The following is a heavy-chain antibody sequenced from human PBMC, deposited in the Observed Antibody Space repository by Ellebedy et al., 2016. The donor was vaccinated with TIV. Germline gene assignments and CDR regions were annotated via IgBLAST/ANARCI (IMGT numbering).Heavy chain of an antibody. CDR2: IDPSSGAT. J-gene: IGHJ5*02. CDR1: GYAFGSYG. Sequence: ASVKVSCKASGYAFGSYGISWVRQAPGQGLEWMGWIDPSSGATHYAKEFQGRVTLTRDTSIKIVHMELNNLRSDDTAIYYCARIKSATSAFDPWGQGTLVSVSS. V-gene: IGHV1-2*02. CDR3: ARIKSATSAFDP. D-gene: IGHD1-1*01.